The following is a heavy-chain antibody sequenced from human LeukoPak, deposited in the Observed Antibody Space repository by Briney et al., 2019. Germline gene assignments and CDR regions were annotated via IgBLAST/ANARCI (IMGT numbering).Heavy chain of an antibody. V-gene: IGHV3-7*01. CDR2: IKQDGSEK. CDR3: ARFRTTVVKFEDYYFDY. CDR1: GFTFSSYW. J-gene: IGHJ4*02. D-gene: IGHD4-23*01. Sequence: GGSLRLSCAASGFTFSSYWMSWVRQAPGKGLDWVANIKQDGSEKYYVDSVKGRFTISRDNAKNSLYLQMNSLRAEDTAVYYCARFRTTVVKFEDYYFDYWGQGTLVTVSS.